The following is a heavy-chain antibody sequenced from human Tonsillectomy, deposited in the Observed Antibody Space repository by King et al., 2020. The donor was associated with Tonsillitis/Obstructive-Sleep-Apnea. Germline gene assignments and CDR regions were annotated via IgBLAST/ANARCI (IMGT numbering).Heavy chain of an antibody. CDR3: AKVRLGELSHSYGMDV. D-gene: IGHD3-16*02. CDR2: ISGSGGST. Sequence: EVQLVESGGGLVQPGGSLRLSCAASGFTFSNYAMSWVRQAPGKGLEWVSAISGSGGSTYYADSVKGRFTISRDNSKNTLYLQMNSLRAEDTAVYYCAKVRLGELSHSYGMDVWGQGTTVTVSS. J-gene: IGHJ6*02. V-gene: IGHV3-23*04. CDR1: GFTFSNYA.